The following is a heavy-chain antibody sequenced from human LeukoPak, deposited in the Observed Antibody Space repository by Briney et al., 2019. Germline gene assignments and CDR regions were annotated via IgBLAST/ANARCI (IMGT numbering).Heavy chain of an antibody. V-gene: IGHV4-61*02. CDR3: ARGPGYYGSGSYPSVY. Sequence: SETLSLTCAVSGGSISSGSYYWTWIRQPAGKGLEWIGRIYTSGSTNYNPSLKSRVTISLDTSKNQFSLRLSSVTAADTAVYYCARGPGYYGSGSYPSVYWGQGTLVTVSS. D-gene: IGHD3-10*01. CDR1: GGSISSGSYY. J-gene: IGHJ4*02. CDR2: IYTSGST.